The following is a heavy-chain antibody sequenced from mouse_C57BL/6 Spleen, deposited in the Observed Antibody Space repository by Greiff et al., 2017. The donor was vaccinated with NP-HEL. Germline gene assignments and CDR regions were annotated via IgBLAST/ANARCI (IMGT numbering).Heavy chain of an antibody. CDR2: IDPSDSAT. Sequence: QVQLQQPGAELVRPGSSVKLSCKASGYTFTSYWMHWVKQRPIQGLEWIGNIDPSDSATHYNQKFKDKATLTVDKSSSTAYMQLSSLTSEDSAVYYCAREDYYPAWDYWGQGTSVTVSS. J-gene: IGHJ4*01. V-gene: IGHV1-52*01. CDR1: GYTFTSYW. CDR3: AREDYYPAWDY. D-gene: IGHD1-1*01.